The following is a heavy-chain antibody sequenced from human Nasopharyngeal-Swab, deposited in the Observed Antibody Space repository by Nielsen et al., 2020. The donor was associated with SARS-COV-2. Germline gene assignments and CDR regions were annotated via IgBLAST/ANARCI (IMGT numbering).Heavy chain of an antibody. D-gene: IGHD3-10*01. CDR3: ARDPRGDDAFDI. Sequence: ASVKVSCKASGYTFTSYAMHWVRQAPGQGLEWMGWINAGNGNTKYSQKFQGRVTITRDTSASTAYMELSSLRSEDTAVYYCARDPRGDDAFDIWGQGTMVTVSS. J-gene: IGHJ3*02. CDR1: GYTFTSYA. CDR2: INAGNGNT. V-gene: IGHV1-3*01.